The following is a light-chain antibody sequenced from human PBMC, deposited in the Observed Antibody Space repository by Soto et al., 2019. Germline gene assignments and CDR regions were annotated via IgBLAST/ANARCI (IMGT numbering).Light chain of an antibody. CDR1: QSIGSN. J-gene: IGKJ1*01. Sequence: ETVMTQSPATLSAPPGERATLSCRASQSIGSNLAWYQQKPGQAPRLLIYGASTRATGIPARFSGSGSGTEFTLTISSLQSEDLAVYYCQQYNYWPPWTFGQGTTVEIK. CDR3: QQYNYWPPWT. CDR2: GAS. V-gene: IGKV3-15*01.